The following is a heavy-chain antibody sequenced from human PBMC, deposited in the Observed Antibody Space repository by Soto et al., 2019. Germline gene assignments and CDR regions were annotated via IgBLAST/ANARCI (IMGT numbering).Heavy chain of an antibody. D-gene: IGHD6-25*01. Sequence: EVQLVESGGGLVKPGGSLRLSCAASGFTFSSYSMNWVRQAPGKGLEWVSSISSSSSYIYYADSVKGRFTISRDNAKXSLXXXXNXXXXEDXXVXXXXXXXXAAGXXGQGTLVTVSS. J-gene: IGHJ4*02. CDR1: GFTFSSYS. V-gene: IGHV3-21*01. CDR3: XXXXXAAGX. CDR2: ISSSSSYI.